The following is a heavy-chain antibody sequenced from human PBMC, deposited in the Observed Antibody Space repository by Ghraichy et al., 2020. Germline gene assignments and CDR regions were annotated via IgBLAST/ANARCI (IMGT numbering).Heavy chain of an antibody. D-gene: IGHD5-24*01. V-gene: IGHV4-38-2*02. CDR1: GYSISTDYY. CDR3: ARDDLGDAYNSRFDY. Sequence: SETLSLTCAVSGYSISTDYYWGWIRQPPGKGLEWIGSMYHSGSTYYNPSLKSRVSISIDTSKNQFSLKLSSVTAAATAVYYCARDDLGDAYNSRFDYWGQGTLVTVSS. CDR2: MYHSGST. J-gene: IGHJ4*02.